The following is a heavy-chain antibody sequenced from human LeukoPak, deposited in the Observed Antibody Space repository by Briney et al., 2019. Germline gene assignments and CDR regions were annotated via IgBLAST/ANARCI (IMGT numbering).Heavy chain of an antibody. D-gene: IGHD2-2*01. Sequence: PSETLSLTCTVSGGSISSSSSNWGWIRQPPGKGLEWIGSIYYSGSAYYNPSLKSRVSISVDTFKNQFSLNLSSVTAADTAVYYCARHIGYCSSTSCYHHFDYWGQGTLVTVSS. CDR1: GGSISSSSSN. V-gene: IGHV4-39*01. CDR3: ARHIGYCSSTSCYHHFDY. J-gene: IGHJ4*01. CDR2: IYYSGSA.